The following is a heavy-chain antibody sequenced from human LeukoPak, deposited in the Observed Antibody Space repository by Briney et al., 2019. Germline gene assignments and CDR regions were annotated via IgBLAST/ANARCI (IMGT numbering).Heavy chain of an antibody. J-gene: IGHJ6*02. CDR3: TKDYCGKFCSAV. CDR1: GFTFSAFG. V-gene: IGHV3-23*01. Sequence: GGSLRLSCAASGFTFSAFGMNWACQAPGKGLEWVSTITKSGDSTYYVDSVKGRFTISRDNSKNTLYLQMNSLRAEDTAKYYCTKDYCGKFCSAVWGQGTTVTVSS. CDR2: ITKSGDST. D-gene: IGHD3-9*01.